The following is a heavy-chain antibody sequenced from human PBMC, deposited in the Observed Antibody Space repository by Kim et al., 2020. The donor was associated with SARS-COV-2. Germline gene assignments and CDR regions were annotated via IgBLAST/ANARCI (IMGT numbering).Heavy chain of an antibody. CDR2: ISGTGGNT. CDR1: GFTSSSYA. CDR3: ARSGGDCSGGSCYLVWFDP. J-gene: IGHJ5*02. D-gene: IGHD2-15*01. V-gene: IGHV3-23*01. Sequence: GGSLRLSCAASGFTSSSYAMGWVRQAPGKGLEWVSVISGTGGNTYYAESVKGRFTISRDNSKNTVYLQMDRLRVEDTAVYYCARSGGDCSGGSCYLVWFDPWGQGTPVTVSS.